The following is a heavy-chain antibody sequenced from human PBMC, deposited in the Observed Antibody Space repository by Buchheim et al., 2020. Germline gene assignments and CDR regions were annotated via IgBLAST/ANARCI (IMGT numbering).Heavy chain of an antibody. V-gene: IGHV3-30*04. CDR1: GFTFSSYA. D-gene: IGHD3-10*01. J-gene: IGHJ4*02. CDR3: ARVGGAITMVQGEGY. CDR2: ISYDGSNK. Sequence: QVQLVESGGGVVQPGRSLRLSCAASGFTFSSYAMHWVRQAPGKGLEWVAVISYDGSNKYYADSVKGRFTISRDNSKNTLYLQMNSLRAEDTAVYYCARVGGAITMVQGEGYWGQGTL.